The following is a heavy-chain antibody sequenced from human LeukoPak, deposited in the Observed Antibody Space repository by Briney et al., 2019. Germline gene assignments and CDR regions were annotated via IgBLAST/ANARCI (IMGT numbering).Heavy chain of an antibody. Sequence: PSGTLSLTCAVSGGSISSSNWWSWVRQPPGKGLEWIGEIYHSGSTNYNPSLKSRVTISVDKSKNQFSLKLSSVTAADTAVYYCARWGIVVVAARGIGFDPWGQGTLVTVSS. V-gene: IGHV4-4*02. CDR3: ARWGIVVVAARGIGFDP. CDR2: IYHSGST. J-gene: IGHJ5*02. D-gene: IGHD2-15*01. CDR1: GGSISSSNW.